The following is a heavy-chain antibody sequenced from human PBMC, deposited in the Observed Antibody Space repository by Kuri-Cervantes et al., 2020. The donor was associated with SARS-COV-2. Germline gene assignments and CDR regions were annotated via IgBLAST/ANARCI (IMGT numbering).Heavy chain of an antibody. CDR3: ARVPRSSSQTY. CDR1: GFTFDDYA. D-gene: IGHD6-6*01. J-gene: IGHJ4*02. Sequence: GGSLRLSCAASGFTFDDYAMHWVRQAPGKGLEWVANIKQDGSEKYYVDSVKGRFTISRDNAKNSLYLQMNSLRAEDTAVYYCARVPRSSSQTYWGQGTLVTVSS. CDR2: IKQDGSEK. V-gene: IGHV3-7*01.